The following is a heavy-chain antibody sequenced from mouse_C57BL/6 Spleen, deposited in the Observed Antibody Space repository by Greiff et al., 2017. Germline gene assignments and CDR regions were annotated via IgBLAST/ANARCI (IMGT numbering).Heavy chain of an antibody. J-gene: IGHJ4*01. CDR1: GYAFSSYW. V-gene: IGHV1-80*01. CDR3: ARDWRSYAMDY. CDR2: IYPGDGDT. Sequence: VQLQQSGAELVKPGASVKISCKASGYAFSSYWMNWVKQRPGKGLEWIGQIYPGDGDTNYNGKFKGKATLTSDKSSSTAYMQLSSLTSEDSAVYFCARDWRSYAMDYWGQGTSVTVSS.